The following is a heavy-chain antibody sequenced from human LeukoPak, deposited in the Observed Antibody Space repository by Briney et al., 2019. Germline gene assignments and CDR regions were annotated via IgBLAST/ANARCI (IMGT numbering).Heavy chain of an antibody. CDR2: IYHSGST. Sequence: SETLSLTCAVSGGSISSGGYSWSWIRQPPGKGLEWIGYIYHSGSTYYNPSLKSRVTISVDRSKNQFSLKLSSVTAADTAVYYCARVGYCSGGSCYRYLDYWGQGTLVTVSS. CDR1: GGSISSGGYS. CDR3: ARVGYCSGGSCYRYLDY. V-gene: IGHV4-30-2*01. D-gene: IGHD2-15*01. J-gene: IGHJ4*02.